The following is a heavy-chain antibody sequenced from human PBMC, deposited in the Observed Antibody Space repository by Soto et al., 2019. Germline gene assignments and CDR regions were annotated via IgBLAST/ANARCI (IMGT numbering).Heavy chain of an antibody. CDR1: SYTCSSCS. D-gene: IGHD6-19*01. CDR3: ARRQWLAPITY. CDR2: ISAYNGNT. V-gene: IGHV1-18*04. Sequence: ASALVFSCDSSYTCSSCSWNWVRQAPGQRLEWMGWISAYNGNTNYAQKLQGRVTMTTDTSTSTAYMELRSLRSDDTAVYYCARRQWLAPITYWGQGALVTVS. J-gene: IGHJ4*02.